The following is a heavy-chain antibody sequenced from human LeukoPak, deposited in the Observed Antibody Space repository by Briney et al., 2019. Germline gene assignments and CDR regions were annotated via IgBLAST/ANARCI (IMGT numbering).Heavy chain of an antibody. Sequence: KPGGSLRLSCPASGXNFTNYNVNWVRQAPGKGLEWVSSIHSSRGSIYHADSLKGRFPISRHNAKNSLYLQMNSLRAEDTAVYHCARDLPWDAFDIWGQETMVTVSS. D-gene: IGHD5/OR15-5a*01. CDR3: ARDLPWDAFDI. CDR1: GXNFTNYN. CDR2: IHSSRGSI. J-gene: IGHJ3*02. V-gene: IGHV3-21*01.